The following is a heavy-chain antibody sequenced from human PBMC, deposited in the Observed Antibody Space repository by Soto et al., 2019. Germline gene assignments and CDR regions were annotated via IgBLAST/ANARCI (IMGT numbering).Heavy chain of an antibody. J-gene: IGHJ4*02. D-gene: IGHD6-13*01. CDR2: INHSGST. CDR1: GGSFSGYY. Sequence: QVQLQQWGAGLLKPSETLSLTCAVYGGSFSGYYWSWIRQPPGKGLEWIGEINHSGSTNYNPSLKSRVTISVDTSKNQFSLKLSSVTAADTAVYYCAASRIAAAGTSYYFDYRGQGTLVTVSS. CDR3: AASRIAAAGTSYYFDY. V-gene: IGHV4-34*01.